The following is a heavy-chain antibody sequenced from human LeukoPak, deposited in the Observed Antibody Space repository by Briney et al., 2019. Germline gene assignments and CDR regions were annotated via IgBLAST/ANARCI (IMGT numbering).Heavy chain of an antibody. J-gene: IGHJ4*02. D-gene: IGHD5-18*01. CDR1: GYTFTGYY. CDR3: ARETAMVPPRFGY. CDR2: INPNSGGT. Sequence: GASVKVSCKASGYTFTGYYMHWVRQAPGQGLEWMGWINPNSGGTNYAQKFQGRVTTTRDTSISTAYMELSRLRSDGTAVYYCARETAMVPPRFGYWGQGTLVTVSS. V-gene: IGHV1-2*02.